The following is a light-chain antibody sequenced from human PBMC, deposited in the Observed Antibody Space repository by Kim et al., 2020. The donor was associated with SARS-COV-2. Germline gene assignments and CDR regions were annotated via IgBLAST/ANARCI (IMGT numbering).Light chain of an antibody. V-gene: IGKV1-5*01. CDR3: QQYFNYPLT. CDR1: QSLNDW. CDR2: DVS. J-gene: IGKJ3*01. Sequence: ASVGDTVTITCRASQSLNDWLAWYQPKPGEAPKLLVYDVSNLESGVPSRFSGSGSGTEFTLTISRLQPDDFATYYCQQYFNYPLTFGPGTKVDIK.